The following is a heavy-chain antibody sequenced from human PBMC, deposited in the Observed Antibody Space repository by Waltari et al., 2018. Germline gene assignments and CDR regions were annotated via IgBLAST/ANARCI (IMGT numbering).Heavy chain of an antibody. J-gene: IGHJ4*02. CDR3: ARGLPFDY. Sequence: LQLQESGSGLVKPSQTLSRTCAVRGGSISSGGYCWCWIRQPPGKGLEWIGYIYHSGSTYYNPSLKSRVTISVDRSKNQFSLKLSSVTAADTAVYYCARGLPFDYWGQGTLVTVSS. CDR1: GGSISSGGYC. CDR2: IYHSGST. V-gene: IGHV4-30-2*01.